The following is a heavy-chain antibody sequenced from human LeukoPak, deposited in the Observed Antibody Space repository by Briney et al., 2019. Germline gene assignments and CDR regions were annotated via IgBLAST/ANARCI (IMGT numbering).Heavy chain of an antibody. CDR2: ISYSGST. CDR3: AKAPSNYYYYYGTDV. V-gene: IGHV4-30-4*08. CDR1: GGSISSGDYF. J-gene: IGHJ6*02. Sequence: PSETLSLTCTVSGGSISSGDYFWSWIRQPPGKGLEWIGYISYSGSTYYNPSLKSRVTISVDTSKNQFSLKLTSVTAADTAVYYCAKAPSNYYYYYGTDVWGQGTTVTVSS. D-gene: IGHD4-11*01.